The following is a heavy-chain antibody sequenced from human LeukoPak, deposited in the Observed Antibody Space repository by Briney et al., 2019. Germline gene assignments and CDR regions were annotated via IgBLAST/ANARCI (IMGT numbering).Heavy chain of an antibody. CDR3: ARDQGVVVVAATPYYYMDV. J-gene: IGHJ6*03. CDR1: GYTFTSYY. D-gene: IGHD2-15*01. Sequence: ASVKVSCKASGYTFTSYYMHWVRQAPGQGLEWMGIINPSGGSTSYAQKFQGRVTMTRDTSISTAYMELSRLRSDDTAVYYCARDQGVVVVAATPYYYMDVWGKGTTVTVSS. CDR2: INPSGGST. V-gene: IGHV1-46*01.